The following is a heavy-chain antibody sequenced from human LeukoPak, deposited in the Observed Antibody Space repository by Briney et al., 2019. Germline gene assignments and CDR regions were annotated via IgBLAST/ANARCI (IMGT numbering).Heavy chain of an antibody. CDR3: ARRPLAAPSSPYGMDV. Sequence: ASVKVSCKVSGYTLTELSMHWVRQAPGKGLEWMGWISAYNGNTNYAQKLQGRVTMTTDTSTSTAYMELRSLRSDDTAVYYCARRPLAAPSSPYGMDVWGQGTTVTVSS. CDR2: ISAYNGNT. CDR1: GYTLTELS. J-gene: IGHJ6*02. D-gene: IGHD6-6*01. V-gene: IGHV1-18*01.